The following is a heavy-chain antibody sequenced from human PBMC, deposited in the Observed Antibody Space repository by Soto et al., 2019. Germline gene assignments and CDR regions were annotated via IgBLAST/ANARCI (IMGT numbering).Heavy chain of an antibody. J-gene: IGHJ4*02. D-gene: IGHD1-20*01. V-gene: IGHV4-39*01. CDR2: VYYRGRS. Sequence: PSETLSLTCTASGGSVTNSSYYWGWIRQSPGKGLEWIGSVYYRGRSYSKSSVKSRVTISVDTSKNQFSLNLNSVTASDTAVYFCVRQRNTVITQAYFDYWGQGALVTVSS. CDR1: GGSVTNSSYY. CDR3: VRQRNTVITQAYFDY.